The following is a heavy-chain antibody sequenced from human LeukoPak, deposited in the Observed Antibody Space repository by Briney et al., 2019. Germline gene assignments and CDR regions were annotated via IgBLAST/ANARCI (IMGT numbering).Heavy chain of an antibody. J-gene: IGHJ5*02. D-gene: IGHD1-7*01. Sequence: SETLSLTCTVSGDSITTSYWSWIRRPPGKGLEWIGYISYSGSTSYNPSLKSRVTISIDTSKKQISLKLGSVTAADTAVYYCARGWTGTVAGWFDPWGQGTLVTVSS. CDR2: ISYSGST. V-gene: IGHV4-59*01. CDR1: GDSITTSY. CDR3: ARGWTGTVAGWFDP.